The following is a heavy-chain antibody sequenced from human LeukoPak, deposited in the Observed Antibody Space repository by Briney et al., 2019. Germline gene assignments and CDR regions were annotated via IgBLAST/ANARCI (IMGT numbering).Heavy chain of an antibody. V-gene: IGHV3-7*01. J-gene: IGHJ4*02. D-gene: IGHD3-10*02. Sequence: GGSLRLSCAASGFTFSSRWMTWVRQAPGKGLEWVANIKDDGSETYYVDSVRGRFTISRDNAKNSPYLQMNSLRAEDTAVYYCARDLKGDYVYFDYWGQGTLVTVSS. CDR2: IKDDGSET. CDR1: GFTFSSRW. CDR3: ARDLKGDYVYFDY.